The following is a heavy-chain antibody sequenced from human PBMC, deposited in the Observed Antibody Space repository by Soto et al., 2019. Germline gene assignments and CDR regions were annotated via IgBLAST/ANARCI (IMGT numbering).Heavy chain of an antibody. CDR2: IIPFFGTT. V-gene: IGHV1-69*01. Sequence: QVQLVQSGAEVKKPGSSVKVSCKASGDTFSTHAFGWVRQAPGQGLEWMGGIIPFFGTTNYAQKLQGRVAITADESTTTAYMELSSLTSEDSAVYYCARGVEEMATTTAVWSFDLWGRGTLVTVSS. CDR3: ARGVEEMATTTAVWSFDL. J-gene: IGHJ2*01. CDR1: GDTFSTHA. D-gene: IGHD4-17*01.